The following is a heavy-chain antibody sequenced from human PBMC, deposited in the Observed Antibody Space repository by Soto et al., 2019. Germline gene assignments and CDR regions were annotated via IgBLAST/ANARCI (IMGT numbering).Heavy chain of an antibody. CDR1: GGSISSGGYY. V-gene: IGHV4-31*03. CDR3: ARKDGFYYYYYMDV. D-gene: IGHD4-17*01. Sequence: SETLSLTCTVSGGSISSGGYYWSWIRQHPGKGLEWIGYIYYSGSTYYNPSLKSRVTISVDTSKNQFSLKLSSVTAADTAVYYCARKDGFYYYYYMDVWGKGTTVTVSS. J-gene: IGHJ6*03. CDR2: IYYSGST.